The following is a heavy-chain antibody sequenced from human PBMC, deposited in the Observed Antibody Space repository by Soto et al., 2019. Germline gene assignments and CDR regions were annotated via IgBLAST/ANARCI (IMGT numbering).Heavy chain of an antibody. J-gene: IGHJ5*02. D-gene: IGHD2-15*01. CDR2: INHSGST. V-gene: IGHV4-34*01. CDR1: GGSFSGYI. Sequence: SETLSLTCDVYGGSFSGYIWTWIRQTPGKGLQWIGQINHSGSTNYNPSLKSRVTISVDTSKNQFSLKLSSVTAADTAVYYCAATPRYCSGGSCLVRRFDPWGQGTLVTVSS. CDR3: AATPRYCSGGSCLVRRFDP.